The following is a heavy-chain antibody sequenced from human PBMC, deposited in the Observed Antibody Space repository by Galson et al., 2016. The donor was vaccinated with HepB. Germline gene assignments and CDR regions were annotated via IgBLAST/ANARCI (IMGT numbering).Heavy chain of an antibody. J-gene: IGHJ4*02. CDR1: GFSFSDYG. V-gene: IGHV3-23*01. CDR2: ISGGGVRT. CDR3: AKTITIFGVNTYFDY. Sequence: SLRLSCAASGFSFSDYGMNWVRQAPGKGLQWVSAISGGGVRTWSADFMKGRFTISRDNSRNMLFLEMNSLRAEDTAVYYCAKTITIFGVNTYFDYWGQGTPVTFSS. D-gene: IGHD3-3*01.